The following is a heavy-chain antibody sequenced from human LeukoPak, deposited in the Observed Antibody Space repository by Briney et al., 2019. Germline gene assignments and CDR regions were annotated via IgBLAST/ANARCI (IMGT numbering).Heavy chain of an antibody. D-gene: IGHD3-22*01. Sequence: PGGSLRLSCAASGFTFSTYVMHWVRQAPGKGLMWVSRISHDGIITSYADSVKGRFTISRDNAKNTMYLQMNSLRAEDTAVYYCARNRSPYYYDSSGYYGLGYWGQGTLVTVSS. J-gene: IGHJ4*02. V-gene: IGHV3-74*01. CDR3: ARNRSPYYYDSSGYYGLGY. CDR2: ISHDGIIT. CDR1: GFTFSTYV.